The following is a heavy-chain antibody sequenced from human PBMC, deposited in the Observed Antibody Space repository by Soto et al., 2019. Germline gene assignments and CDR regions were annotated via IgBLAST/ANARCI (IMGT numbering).Heavy chain of an antibody. J-gene: IGHJ4*02. D-gene: IGHD6-6*01. Sequence: SETLSLTCAVSGDSVSSSDFYWTWIRQPPGKGLEWIGEVNYSGSTNYNPSLKSRVTISVDTSKNQFSLKLSSVTAADTAVYYCARGRGRIAARPTPFDYWGQGTLVTVSS. CDR1: GDSVSSSDFY. CDR3: ARGRGRIAARPTPFDY. CDR2: VNYSGST. V-gene: IGHV4-39*07.